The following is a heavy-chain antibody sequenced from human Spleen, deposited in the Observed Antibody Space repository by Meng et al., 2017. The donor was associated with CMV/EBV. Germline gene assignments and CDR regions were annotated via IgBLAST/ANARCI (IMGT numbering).Heavy chain of an antibody. V-gene: IGHV3-19*01. CDR2: VSWNGSRT. CDR1: GFTFSNSD. D-gene: IGHD3-10*01. Sequence: GGSLRLSCAASGFTFSNSDMNWVRQAPGKGLEWVSGVSWNGSRTHYADSVKGRFIISRDNSRNFLYQQMNSLRPEDTAVYYCATATPNYYGSGSHGDYWGQGTLVTVSS. CDR3: ATATPNYYGSGSHGDY. J-gene: IGHJ4*02.